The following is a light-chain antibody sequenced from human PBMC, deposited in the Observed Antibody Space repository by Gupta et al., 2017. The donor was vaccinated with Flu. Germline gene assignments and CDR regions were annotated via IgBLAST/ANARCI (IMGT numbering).Light chain of an antibody. J-gene: IGLJ2*01. CDR3: QSEDTARGSVV. Sequence: QSVLSQPPSVSRAPGQRVTLSCTGSSSNIGAGYDVHWYKQVPGTAPKLLIFDNNHRPSGVAARFSGSKYGTSASMAITGLQAEDEADYHCQSEDTARGSVVFGGGTKLTVL. V-gene: IGLV1-40*01. CDR1: SSNIGAGYD. CDR2: DNN.